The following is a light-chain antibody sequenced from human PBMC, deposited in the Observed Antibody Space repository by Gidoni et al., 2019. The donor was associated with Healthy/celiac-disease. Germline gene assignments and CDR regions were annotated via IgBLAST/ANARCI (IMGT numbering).Light chain of an antibody. CDR3: QQYNSYLT. J-gene: IGKJ4*01. CDR2: DAA. Sequence: DIQMTQSPSTLSASVGDRVTITCRASQSISSWVAWYQQKPGKAPKLLIYDAASLESGVPSRFSGSGSGTEFTLTISSLQPDDFATSYCQQYNSYLTFGGGTKVEIK. CDR1: QSISSW. V-gene: IGKV1-5*01.